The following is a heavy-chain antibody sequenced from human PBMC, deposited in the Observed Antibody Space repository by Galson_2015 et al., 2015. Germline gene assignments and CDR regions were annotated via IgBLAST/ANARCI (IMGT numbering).Heavy chain of an antibody. D-gene: IGHD4/OR15-4a*01. Sequence: SLRLSCAASGFTFSSYAMHWVRQAPGKGLEWVSVIYGGGTTNYADSVKGRFTISREASKNTLFLQMNSLRAEDTAVYYCARGGAPLTIRPLDFWGQGTLVTVSS. CDR1: GFTFSSYA. CDR3: ARGGAPLTIRPLDF. V-gene: IGHV3-53*01. CDR2: IYGGGTT. J-gene: IGHJ4*02.